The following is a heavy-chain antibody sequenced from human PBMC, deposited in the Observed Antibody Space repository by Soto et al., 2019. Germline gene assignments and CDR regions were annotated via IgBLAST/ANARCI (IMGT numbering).Heavy chain of an antibody. V-gene: IGHV3-48*02. D-gene: IGHD2-21*01. CDR2: ISSTSSTI. Sequence: PGGSLRLSCAASGFTFSSYSMNWVRQAPGKGLEWVSYISSTSSTIYYADSMRGRFTISRDNAKNSLYLQMNTLRDEDTAVYYCARGIPYYYGMDVWGQGTTVTVSS. J-gene: IGHJ6*02. CDR1: GFTFSSYS. CDR3: ARGIPYYYGMDV.